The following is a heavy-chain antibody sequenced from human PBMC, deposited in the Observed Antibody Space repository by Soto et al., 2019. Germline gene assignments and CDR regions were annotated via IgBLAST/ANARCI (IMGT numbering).Heavy chain of an antibody. CDR3: ASSHCDDICYHDY. CDR1: GYTFRTYI. J-gene: IGHJ4*02. V-gene: IGHV1-3*01. CDR2: INVGKGNT. D-gene: IGHD3-9*01. Sequence: QVQLVQSGAEVKKPGASVKVSCKTSGYTFRTYILYWVRQAPGQRLEWMGWINVGKGNTKYSEKFQDRLTITRDTSASTADMELRSLKSEDTAVYYCASSHCDDICYHDYWGQGTLVTVSS.